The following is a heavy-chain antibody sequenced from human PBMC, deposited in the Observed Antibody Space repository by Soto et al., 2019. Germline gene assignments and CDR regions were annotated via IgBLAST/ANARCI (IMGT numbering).Heavy chain of an antibody. V-gene: IGHV3-15*01. CDR1: GFTFSNGW. D-gene: IGHD1-7*01. J-gene: IGHJ6*02. CDR2: IKSKTDGGTT. Sequence: EVQLVESGGGLVKPGGSLRLSCAASGFTFSNGWMSWVRQAPGKGLEWVARIKSKTDGGTTDYAAPVKGRFTISRDYSKNTLYLQMNSLKAEDTAVYYCTTRGPKLELRMTYYYGMDVWGQGTTVTVSS. CDR3: TTRGPKLELRMTYYYGMDV.